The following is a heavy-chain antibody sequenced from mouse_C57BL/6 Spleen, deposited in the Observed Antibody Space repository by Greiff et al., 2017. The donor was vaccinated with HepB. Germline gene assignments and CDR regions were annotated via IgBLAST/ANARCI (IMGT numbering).Heavy chain of an antibody. V-gene: IGHV3-6*01. CDR1: GYSITSGYY. Sequence: DVKLQESGPGLVKPSQSLSLTCSVTGYSITSGYYWNWIRQFPGNKLEWMGYISYDGSNNYNPSLKNRISITRDTSKNQFFLKLNSVTTEDTATYYCARRVFYWYFDVWGTGTTVTVSS. D-gene: IGHD6-2*01. J-gene: IGHJ1*03. CDR2: ISYDGSN. CDR3: ARRVFYWYFDV.